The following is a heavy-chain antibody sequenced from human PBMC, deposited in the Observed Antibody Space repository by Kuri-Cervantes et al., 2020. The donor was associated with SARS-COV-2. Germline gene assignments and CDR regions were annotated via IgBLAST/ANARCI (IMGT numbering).Heavy chain of an antibody. CDR3: ARDWYYDILTGWCGY. J-gene: IGHJ4*02. Sequence: ASVKVSCKASGYTLTSYAMHWVRQAPGQRLEWMGWSNAGNGNTKYSQEFQGRVTMTRDTSTSTAYMELSRLRSDDTAVYYCARDWYYDILTGWCGYWGQGTLVTVSS. CDR2: SNAGNGNT. V-gene: IGHV1-3*02. D-gene: IGHD3-9*01. CDR1: GYTLTSYA.